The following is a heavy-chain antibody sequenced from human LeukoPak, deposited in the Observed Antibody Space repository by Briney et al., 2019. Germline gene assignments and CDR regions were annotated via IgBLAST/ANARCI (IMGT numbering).Heavy chain of an antibody. Sequence: GSLRLSCAASGFTFSSYWMSWVRQAPGKGLEWIGSIYHSGSTYYNPSLKSRATISVDTSKNQFSLKLSSVTAADTAVYYCARENRYCSGGSCYSVASDDAFDIWGQGTMVTVSS. V-gene: IGHV4-4*02. CDR2: IYHSGST. J-gene: IGHJ3*02. D-gene: IGHD2-15*01. CDR3: ARENRYCSGGSCYSVASDDAFDI. CDR1: GFTFSSYW.